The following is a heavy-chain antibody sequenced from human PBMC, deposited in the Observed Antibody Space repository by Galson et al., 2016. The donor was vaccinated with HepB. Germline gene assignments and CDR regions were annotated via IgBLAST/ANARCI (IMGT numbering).Heavy chain of an antibody. J-gene: IGHJ4*02. CDR1: GGSFSGYY. D-gene: IGHD3-3*01. V-gene: IGHV4-34*01. Sequence: SETLSLTCAVYGGSFSGYYWIWIRQPPGKGLEWIGEINHSGSTNYNPSLKSRVTISVDTSKNQFSLKLSSVTAADTAVYYCARGPRNRQTPKRLRDFWSAYYEEPIFDYWGQGTLVTVSS. CDR3: ARGPRNRQTPKRLRDFWSAYYEEPIFDY. CDR2: INHSGST.